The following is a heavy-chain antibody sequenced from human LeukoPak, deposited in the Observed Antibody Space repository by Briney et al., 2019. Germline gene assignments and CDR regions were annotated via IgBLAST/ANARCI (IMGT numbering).Heavy chain of an antibody. CDR2: MNANTGAT. D-gene: IGHD5-12*01. CDR3: ARDRYGGYLRPIDY. Sequence: ASVKVSCKASGYSFTSYDINWVRQATGQGLEWMGWMNANTGATGYAQKFQGRVTMTRDTSISTAYMELSSLRAEDTAVYYCARDRYGGYLRPIDYWGQGTLVTVSS. CDR1: GYSFTSYD. J-gene: IGHJ4*02. V-gene: IGHV1-8*01.